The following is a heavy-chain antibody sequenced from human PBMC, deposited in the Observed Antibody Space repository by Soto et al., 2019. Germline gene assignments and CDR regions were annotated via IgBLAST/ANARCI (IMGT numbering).Heavy chain of an antibody. J-gene: IGHJ4*02. CDR2: INHSGVT. CDR1: GGSIGTGGYY. V-gene: IGHV4-31*03. CDR3: ARRADYGGLFDV. D-gene: IGHD4-17*01. Sequence: QVQLQESGPGRVKPSQTLSVTCTVTGGSIGTGGYYWGWIRQHLTKGLDWIAYINHSGVTYFNPALKSRVSVSVDKAPNLLSLELASATAADPTVYYCARRADYGGLFDVWGQGILVTVSS.